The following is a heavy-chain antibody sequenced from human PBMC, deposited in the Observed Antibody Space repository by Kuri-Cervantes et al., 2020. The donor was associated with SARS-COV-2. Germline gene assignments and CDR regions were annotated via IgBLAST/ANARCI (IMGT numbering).Heavy chain of an antibody. CDR1: GGSFSGYY. D-gene: IGHD3-22*01. Sequence: GSLRLSCAVYGGSFSGYYWSWIRKPPGKGLEWIGEINHSGSTNYNPSLKSRVTISVDTSKNQFSLKLSSVTAADTAVYYCAGFYYYDSSGFVANYYYMDVWGKGTTVTVSS. V-gene: IGHV4-34*01. CDR2: INHSGST. J-gene: IGHJ6*03. CDR3: AGFYYYDSSGFVANYYYMDV.